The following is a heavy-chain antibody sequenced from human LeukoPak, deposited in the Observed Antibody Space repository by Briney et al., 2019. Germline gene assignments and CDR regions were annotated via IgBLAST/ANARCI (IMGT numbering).Heavy chain of an antibody. CDR2: ISYDGSHK. D-gene: IGHD1-26*01. CDR3: AKRGVGTTFDY. CDR1: GFIFSSYG. J-gene: IGHJ4*02. Sequence: GGSLRLSCAASGFIFSSYGMHWVRQAPGKGLEWVAIISYDGSHKYYADSVKGRFTISRDNSKNTLYLQMNSLRAEDTAVYYCAKRGVGTTFDYWGQGTLVTVSS. V-gene: IGHV3-30*18.